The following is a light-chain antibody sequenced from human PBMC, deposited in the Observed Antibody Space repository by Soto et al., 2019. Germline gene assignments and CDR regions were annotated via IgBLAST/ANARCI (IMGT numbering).Light chain of an antibody. CDR1: QNISSW. J-gene: IGKJ2*01. CDR3: QHYNTYSYT. CDR2: KAS. Sequence: DIQMTQSPSTLSASIGDRVTITCRASQNISSWLAWYQQRPGKAPKVLIYKASTLESGVPSRFNGSGSGTEFALTISSLEPDDFATYYCQHYNTYSYTFGQGTKLEIK. V-gene: IGKV1-5*03.